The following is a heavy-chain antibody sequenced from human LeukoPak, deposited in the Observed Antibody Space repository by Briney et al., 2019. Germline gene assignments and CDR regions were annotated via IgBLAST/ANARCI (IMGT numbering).Heavy chain of an antibody. V-gene: IGHV1-8*01. Sequence: GASVNVSCKASGYTFTSYDFNWVRQANGQGHEWMGWMNTNSGNTGYAQKFQGRVTMTRNTSISTAYMELSSLRSEDTAVYYCARKRKDYYDSSGWSDYWGQGTLVTVSS. CDR1: GYTFTSYD. D-gene: IGHD3-22*01. CDR2: MNTNSGNT. J-gene: IGHJ4*02. CDR3: ARKRKDYYDSSGWSDY.